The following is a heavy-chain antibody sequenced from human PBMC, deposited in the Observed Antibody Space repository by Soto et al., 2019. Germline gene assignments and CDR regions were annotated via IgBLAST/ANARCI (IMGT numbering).Heavy chain of an antibody. Sequence: QVQLVESGGGVVQPGRSLRLSCAASGFTFSSYGMHWVRQAPGKGLEWVAVISYDGSNKYYADSVKGRFTISRDNSQNTLYLRMNSLRAQHTAVYYCAKDGPRSGDLLIFRWYFDLWGRGTLVTVSS. J-gene: IGHJ2*01. CDR2: ISYDGSNK. V-gene: IGHV3-30*18. D-gene: IGHD3-10*01. CDR1: GFTFSSYG. CDR3: AKDGPRSGDLLIFRWYFDL.